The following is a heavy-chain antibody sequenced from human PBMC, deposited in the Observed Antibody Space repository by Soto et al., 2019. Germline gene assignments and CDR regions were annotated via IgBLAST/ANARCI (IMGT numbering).Heavy chain of an antibody. CDR2: ICYDGSNK. J-gene: IGHJ4*02. Sequence: QVQLVESGGGVVQPGRSLRLSCAASGFTFSSYGMHWVRQAPGKGLEWVAVICYDGSNKYYADSVKGRFTISRDNSKNTLYLQMNSLRAEDTAVYYCARGEDIVLMVYAIDYWGQGTLVTVSS. D-gene: IGHD2-8*01. CDR1: GFTFSSYG. V-gene: IGHV3-33*01. CDR3: ARGEDIVLMVYAIDY.